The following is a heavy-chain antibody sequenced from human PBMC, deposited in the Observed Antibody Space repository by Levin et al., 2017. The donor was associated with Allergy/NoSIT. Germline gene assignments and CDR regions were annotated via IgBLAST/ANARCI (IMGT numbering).Heavy chain of an antibody. V-gene: IGHV4-59*01. CDR3: AAGPVVAATDFGY. J-gene: IGHJ4*02. CDR1: GGSISSYY. CDR2: IYYSGST. D-gene: IGHD2-15*01. Sequence: SETLSLTCTVSGGSISSYYWSWIRQPPGKGLEWLAYIYYSGSTSYNPSLKSRVTISVDTSKNQFSLNLNSVTAADTAVYYCAAGPVVAATDFGYWGQGTLVTVSS.